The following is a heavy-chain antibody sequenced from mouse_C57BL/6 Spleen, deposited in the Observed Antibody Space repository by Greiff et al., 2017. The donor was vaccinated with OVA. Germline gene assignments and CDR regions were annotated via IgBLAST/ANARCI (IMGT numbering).Heavy chain of an antibody. CDR3: ARGGGIYDGYYVGFAY. D-gene: IGHD2-3*01. V-gene: IGHV3-6*01. J-gene: IGHJ3*01. Sequence: EVQVVESGPGLVKPSQSLSLTCSVTGYSITSGYYWNWIRQFPGNKLEWMGYISYDGSNNYNPSLKNRISITRDTSKNQFFLKLNSVTTEDTATYYCARGGGIYDGYYVGFAYWGQGTLVTVSA. CDR1: GYSITSGYY. CDR2: ISYDGSN.